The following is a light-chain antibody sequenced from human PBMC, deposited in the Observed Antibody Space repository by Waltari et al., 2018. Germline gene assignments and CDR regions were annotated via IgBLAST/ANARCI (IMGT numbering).Light chain of an antibody. CDR3: QQLNS. V-gene: IGKV1-9*01. CDR1: QGISSY. J-gene: IGKJ3*01. CDR2: AAS. Sequence: IQLTQSPSSLSASVGDRVTITCRASQGISSYLAWYQQKPRKAPKLLIYAASTLQSGVPSRFSGSGSGTDFTLTISSLQPEDFATYYCQQLNSFGPGTKVDIK.